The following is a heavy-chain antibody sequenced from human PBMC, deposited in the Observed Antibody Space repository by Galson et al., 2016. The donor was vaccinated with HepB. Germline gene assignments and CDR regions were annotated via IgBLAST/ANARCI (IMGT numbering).Heavy chain of an antibody. CDR2: ISGSGDIT. CDR3: ARSEVEVVAALQV. J-gene: IGHJ4*02. Sequence: SLRLSCAASGFSFSRRAMNWVRQAPGKGLEWVSSISGSGDITYSADSVKGRFTISRDNSKSTLYLQMNSLRVEDTAVYYCARSEVEVVAALQVWGQGTLVTVSS. CDR1: GFSFSRRA. V-gene: IGHV3-23*01. D-gene: IGHD2-15*01.